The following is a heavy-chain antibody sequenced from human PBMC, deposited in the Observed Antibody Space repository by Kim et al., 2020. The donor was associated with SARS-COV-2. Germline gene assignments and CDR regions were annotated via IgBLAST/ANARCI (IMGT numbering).Heavy chain of an antibody. D-gene: IGHD3-16*02. CDR1: GGSFSGYY. V-gene: IGHV4-34*01. J-gene: IGHJ4*02. Sequence: SETLSLTCAVYGGSFSGYYWSWIRQPPGKGLEWIGEINHSGSTNYNPSLKSRVTISVDTSKNQFSLKLSCVTAADTAVYYCARTRDRHYDYVWGCYRYGYYFDYWGQGPRVTVSS. CDR3: ARTRDRHYDYVWGCYRYGYYFDY. CDR2: INHSGST.